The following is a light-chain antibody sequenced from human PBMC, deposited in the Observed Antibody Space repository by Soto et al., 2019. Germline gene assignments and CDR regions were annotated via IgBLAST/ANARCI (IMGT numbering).Light chain of an antibody. Sequence: QSALTQPRSVSGSPGQSVTISCTGTSSDVGGYNYVSWYQQHPGKAPKLIIYDVSKWPSGVPDRFSGSKSGNTASLTISVLQAEDEADYYCCSYAGNSLWVFGGGTKVTVL. CDR2: DVS. CDR3: CSYAGNSLWV. V-gene: IGLV2-11*01. CDR1: SSDVGGYNY. J-gene: IGLJ3*02.